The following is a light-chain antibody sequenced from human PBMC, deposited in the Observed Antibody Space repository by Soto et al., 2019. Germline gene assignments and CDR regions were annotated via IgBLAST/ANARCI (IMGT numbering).Light chain of an antibody. CDR3: CSSAPESTYV. CDR1: SSDVGAYTS. Sequence: QSVLAQPASVSGSPGQSITISCTGTSSDVGAYTSVSWYQQPPHRAPQVIIYKGTQRPSGVSNRFSGSTSGNAASLTISALQTDDEADYFCCSSAPESTYVCGTGTKVTVL. CDR2: KGT. J-gene: IGLJ1*01. V-gene: IGLV2-23*01.